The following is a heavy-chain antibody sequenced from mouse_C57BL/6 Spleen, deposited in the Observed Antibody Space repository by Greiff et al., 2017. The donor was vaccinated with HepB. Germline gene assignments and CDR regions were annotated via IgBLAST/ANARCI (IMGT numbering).Heavy chain of an antibody. CDR1: GYTFTDYE. V-gene: IGHV1-15*01. D-gene: IGHD1-1*01. J-gene: IGHJ1*03. CDR2: IDPETGGT. CDR3: TRGMGRYYGSSYENWYFDV. Sequence: QVHVKQSGAELVRPGASVTLSCKASGYTFTDYEMHWVKQTPVHGLEWIGAIDPETGGTAYNQKFKGKAILTADKSSSTAYMELRSLTSEDSAVYYCTRGMGRYYGSSYENWYFDVWGTGTTVTVSS.